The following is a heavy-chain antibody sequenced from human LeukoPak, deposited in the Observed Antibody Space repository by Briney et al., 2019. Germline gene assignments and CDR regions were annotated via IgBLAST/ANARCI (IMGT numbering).Heavy chain of an antibody. CDR3: ARVDLLTGYYFFDY. CDR2: IIPIFGTA. J-gene: IGHJ4*02. V-gene: IGHV1-69*05. CDR1: GGTFSSYA. D-gene: IGHD3-9*01. Sequence: SVKVSCKASGGTFSSYAISWVRQAPGQGLEWMGGIIPIFGTANYAQKFQGRVTMTTETSTSTAYMELESLGSDETAVYYCARVDLLTGYYFFDYWGQGTLVTVSS.